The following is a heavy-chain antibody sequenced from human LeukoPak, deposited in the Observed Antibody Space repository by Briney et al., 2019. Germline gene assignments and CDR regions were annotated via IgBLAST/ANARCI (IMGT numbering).Heavy chain of an antibody. CDR2: VSSSGGTT. J-gene: IGHJ4*02. D-gene: IGHD4-17*01. CDR3: ARDRGDYLFDY. CDR1: GFTFSSYG. V-gene: IGHV3-23*01. Sequence: GGSLRLSCAASGFTFSSYGMSWVRQAPGKGLEWVSAVSSSGGTTYYADSVKGRFTISRDNAKNSLYLQMNSLRAEDTAVYYCARDRGDYLFDYWGQGTLVTVSS.